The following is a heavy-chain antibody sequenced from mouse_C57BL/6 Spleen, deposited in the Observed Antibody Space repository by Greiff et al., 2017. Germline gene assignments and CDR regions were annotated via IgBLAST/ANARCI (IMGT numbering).Heavy chain of an antibody. CDR3: ARPFYYYGSSPHFDY. D-gene: IGHD1-1*01. J-gene: IGHJ2*01. V-gene: IGHV1-42*01. CDR2: INPSTGGT. CDR1: GYSFTGYY. Sequence: EVKLMESGPELVKPGASVKISCKASGYSFTGYYMNWVKQSPEKSLEWIGEINPSTGGTTYNQKFKAKATLTVDKSSSTAYMQLKSLTSEDSAVYYCARPFYYYGSSPHFDYWGQGTTLTVSS.